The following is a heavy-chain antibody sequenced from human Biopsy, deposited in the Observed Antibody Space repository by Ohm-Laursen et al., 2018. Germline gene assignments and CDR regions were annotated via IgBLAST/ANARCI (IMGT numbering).Heavy chain of an antibody. CDR2: ITNTGRTV. J-gene: IGHJ6*02. CDR3: ARELGNGMDV. CDR1: GLTFSDYY. V-gene: IGHV3-11*01. Sequence: SLRLSCAAPGLTFSDYYMNWIRQAPGKGLEWVSFITNTGRTVYADSVKGRFTISRDNADNSLHLQMKSLRAEDTAVYYCARELGNGMDVWGQGTPVTVSS.